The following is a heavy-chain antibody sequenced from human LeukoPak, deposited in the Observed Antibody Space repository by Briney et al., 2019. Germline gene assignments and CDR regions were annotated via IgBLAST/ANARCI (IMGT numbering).Heavy chain of an antibody. CDR1: GFTFSSYA. CDR2: ISGSGGST. J-gene: IGHJ4*02. D-gene: IGHD3-22*01. Sequence: GGSLRLSCAASGFTFSSYAMSWVRQAPGKGLEWVSAISGSGGSTYYEDSVKGRFTISRDNSKNTLYLQMNSLRAEDTAVYYCAKVSGDYYDSSGYYFDYWGQGTLVTVSS. V-gene: IGHV3-23*01. CDR3: AKVSGDYYDSSGYYFDY.